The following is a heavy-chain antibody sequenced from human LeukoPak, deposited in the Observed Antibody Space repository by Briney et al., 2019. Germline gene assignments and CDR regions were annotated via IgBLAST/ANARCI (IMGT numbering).Heavy chain of an antibody. D-gene: IGHD3-16*02. CDR1: GGSISSYY. CDR2: IYTSGST. V-gene: IGHV4-4*07. Sequence: SETLSLTCTVSGGSISSYYWSWIRQPAGKGLEWIGRIYTSGSTNYNPSLKSRVTMSVDTSKSQFSLKLSSVTAADTAVYYCARDPKWAFGGVVGGVSDYWSQGTLVTVSS. J-gene: IGHJ4*02. CDR3: ARDPKWAFGGVVGGVSDY.